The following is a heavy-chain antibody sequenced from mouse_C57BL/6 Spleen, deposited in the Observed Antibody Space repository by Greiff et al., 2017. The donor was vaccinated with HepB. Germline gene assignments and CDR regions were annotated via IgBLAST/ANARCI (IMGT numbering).Heavy chain of an antibody. Sequence: QVQLQQPGAELVKPGASVKLSCKASGYTFTGYWMHWVKQRPGQGLEWIGMIHPNSGSTNYNEKFKSKATLTVDKSSSTAYMQLSSLTSEDSAVYYCARRGVTTVVGFDYWGQGTTLTVSS. CDR1: GYTFTGYW. J-gene: IGHJ2*01. V-gene: IGHV1-64*01. D-gene: IGHD1-1*01. CDR3: ARRGVTTVVGFDY. CDR2: IHPNSGST.